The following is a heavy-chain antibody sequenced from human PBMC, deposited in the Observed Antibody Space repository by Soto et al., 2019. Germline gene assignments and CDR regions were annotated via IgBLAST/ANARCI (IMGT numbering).Heavy chain of an antibody. J-gene: IGHJ4*02. CDR1: GGTFSSYA. V-gene: IGHV1-69*01. CDR3: ARGGPLYYYGSGSYDPFDY. CDR2: IIPIFGTA. D-gene: IGHD3-10*01. Sequence: QVQLVQSGAEVKKPGSSVKVSCKASGGTFSSYAISWVRQAPGQGLEWMGGIIPIFGTANYAQKFQGRVTITADESTSTAYMALSSLRSEDTAVYYCARGGPLYYYGSGSYDPFDYWGQGTLVTVSS.